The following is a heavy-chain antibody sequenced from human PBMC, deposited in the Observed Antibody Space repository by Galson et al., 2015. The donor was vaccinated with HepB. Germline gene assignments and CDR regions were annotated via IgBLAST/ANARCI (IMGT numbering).Heavy chain of an antibody. CDR2: IIPILGIA. CDR3: ARDFMCSSTSCYVSNNWFDP. J-gene: IGHJ5*02. D-gene: IGHD2-2*01. V-gene: IGHV1-69*04. Sequence: SVKVSCKASGGTFSSYTISWVRQAPGQGLEWMGRIIPILGIANYAQKFQGRVTITADKSTSTAYMELSSLRSEDTAVYYCARDFMCSSTSCYVSNNWFDPWGQGTLVTVSS. CDR1: GGTFSSYT.